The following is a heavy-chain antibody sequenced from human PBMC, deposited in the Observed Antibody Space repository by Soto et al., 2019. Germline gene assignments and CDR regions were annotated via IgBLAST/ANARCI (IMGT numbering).Heavy chain of an antibody. D-gene: IGHD2-2*01. Sequence: ASVKVSFKASGYTFTSYDINWVRQATGQGLEWMGWMNPNSGNTGYAQKFQGRVTMTRSTSISTAYMELSSLRSEDTAVYYCARATPYCSSTSCHDAFDIWGQGTMVTVSS. J-gene: IGHJ3*02. CDR3: ARATPYCSSTSCHDAFDI. CDR2: MNPNSGNT. V-gene: IGHV1-8*01. CDR1: GYTFTSYD.